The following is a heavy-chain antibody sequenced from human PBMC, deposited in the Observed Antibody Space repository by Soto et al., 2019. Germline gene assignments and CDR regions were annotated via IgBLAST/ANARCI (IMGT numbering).Heavy chain of an antibody. CDR3: ARAGPYCSSTSCYFGVDYYYMDV. Sequence: EVQLVESGGGLVQPGGSLRLSCAASGFTFSSYDMHWVRQATGKGLEWVSAIGTAGDTYYPGSVKGRFTISRETAKNSLYLQMNSMRAGDTAVYYCARAGPYCSSTSCYFGVDYYYMDVWGKGTTVTVSS. V-gene: IGHV3-13*01. D-gene: IGHD2-2*01. CDR2: IGTAGDT. CDR1: GFTFSSYD. J-gene: IGHJ6*03.